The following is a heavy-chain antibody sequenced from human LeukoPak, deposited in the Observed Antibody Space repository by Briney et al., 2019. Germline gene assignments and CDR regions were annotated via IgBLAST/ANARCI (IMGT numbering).Heavy chain of an antibody. CDR3: ARGGSSGWYRRGNWFDP. Sequence: PSETLSLTCAVYGGSFSGYYWSWIRQPPGKGLEWIGYIYYSGSTNYNPSLKSRVTISVDTSKNQFSLKLSSVTAADTAVYYCARGGSSGWYRRGNWFDPWGQGTLVTVSS. J-gene: IGHJ5*02. D-gene: IGHD6-19*01. V-gene: IGHV4-59*01. CDR2: IYYSGST. CDR1: GGSFSGYY.